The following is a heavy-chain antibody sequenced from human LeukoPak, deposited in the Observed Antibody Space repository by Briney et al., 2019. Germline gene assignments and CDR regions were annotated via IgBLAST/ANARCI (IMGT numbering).Heavy chain of an antibody. Sequence: GGSLRLSCAASGFTFSSYGMHWVRQAPGKGLEWVAFIRYDGSNKYYADSVKGRFIISRDNSKNTLYLQMNSLRAEDTAVYYCAKDKATRSPPDYYFDYWGQGTLVTVSS. V-gene: IGHV3-30*02. CDR2: IRYDGSNK. J-gene: IGHJ4*02. CDR1: GFTFSSYG. CDR3: AKDKATRSPPDYYFDY. D-gene: IGHD6-19*01.